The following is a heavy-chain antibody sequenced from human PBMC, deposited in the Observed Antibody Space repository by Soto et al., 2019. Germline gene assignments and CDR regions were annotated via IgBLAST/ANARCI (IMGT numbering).Heavy chain of an antibody. CDR2: FYYSGSP. D-gene: IGHD6-13*01. V-gene: IGHV4-39*01. CDR1: GGSISRSGYF. J-gene: IGHJ5*01. Sequence: QLQLQESGPGLVKPSETLSLTCIVSGGSISRSGYFWGWIRQPPGKGLEWIGSFYYSGSPYYKPALKSRVTISVDTSKNPVSLKLSSVTAADTAVYYCARHVHSSSWGWIDSWGQGILVTVSS. CDR3: ARHVHSSSWGWIDS.